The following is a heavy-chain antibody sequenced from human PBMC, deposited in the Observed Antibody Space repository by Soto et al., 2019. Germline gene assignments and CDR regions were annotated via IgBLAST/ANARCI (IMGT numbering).Heavy chain of an antibody. Sequence: ASVKVSCKASGGTFSSYAISWVRQAPGQGLEWMGRIIPILGIANYAQKFQGRVTITADKSTSTAYMELSSLRSEDTAVYYCARVEYSSSYYYYYGMDVWGQGTTVTVS. J-gene: IGHJ6*02. CDR2: IIPILGIA. D-gene: IGHD6-6*01. V-gene: IGHV1-69*04. CDR3: ARVEYSSSYYYYYGMDV. CDR1: GGTFSSYA.